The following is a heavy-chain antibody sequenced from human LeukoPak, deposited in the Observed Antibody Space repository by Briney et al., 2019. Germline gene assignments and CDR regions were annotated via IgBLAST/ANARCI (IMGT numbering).Heavy chain of an antibody. CDR3: AREGYYYDSSGYYQRGLTFDI. D-gene: IGHD3-22*01. J-gene: IGHJ3*02. CDR2: ISSSGGST. Sequence: GGSLRLSCAASGFTFSSSAMSWVRQAPGKGLEWVSAISSSGGSTYYANSVKGRFTISRDNSKDTLYLQMNSLRAEDTAVYYCAREGYYYDSSGYYQRGLTFDIWGQGTMVTVSS. V-gene: IGHV3-23*01. CDR1: GFTFSSSA.